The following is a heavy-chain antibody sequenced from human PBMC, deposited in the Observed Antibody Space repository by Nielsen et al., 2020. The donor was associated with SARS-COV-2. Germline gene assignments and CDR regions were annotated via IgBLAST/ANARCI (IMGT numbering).Heavy chain of an antibody. CDR2: ISYDGSNK. CDR3: ARDRLSYSSGWNDAFDI. Sequence: GESLKISCAASGFTFSSYAMHWVRQAPGKGLEWVAVISYDGSNKYYADSVKGRFTISRDNSKNTLYLQMNSLRAEDTAVYYCARDRLSYSSGWNDAFDIWGQGTMVTVSS. CDR1: GFTFSSYA. D-gene: IGHD6-19*01. J-gene: IGHJ3*02. V-gene: IGHV3-30*04.